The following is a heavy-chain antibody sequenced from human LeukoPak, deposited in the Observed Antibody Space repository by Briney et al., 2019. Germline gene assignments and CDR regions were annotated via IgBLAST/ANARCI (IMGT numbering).Heavy chain of an antibody. CDR1: GGSISSGGYY. CDR2: IYYSGST. D-gene: IGHD6-13*01. CDR3: ARDELAAAGTGYYYYYGMDV. Sequence: SETLSPTCTVSGGSISSGGYYWSWIRQHPGKGLEWIGYIYYSGSTYYNPSLKSRVTISVDTSKNQISLKLSSVTAADTAVYYCARDELAAAGTGYYYYYGMDVWGQGTTVTVSS. J-gene: IGHJ6*02. V-gene: IGHV4-31*03.